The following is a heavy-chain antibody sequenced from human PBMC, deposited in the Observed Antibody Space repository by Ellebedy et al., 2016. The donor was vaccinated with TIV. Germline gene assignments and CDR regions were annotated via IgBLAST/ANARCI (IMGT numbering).Heavy chain of an antibody. D-gene: IGHD3-10*01. CDR1: GYTFTNYV. Sequence: ASVKVSCKASGYTFTNYVTHWVRQAPGQSLEWMGWISAANGNTRYSQKVQDRVTLSMDTSASTVHMELTSLRSEDSAVYFCAREVFGVVRGLFTNDHQSYALDVWGQGTTVRVAS. CDR3: AREVFGVVRGLFTNDHQSYALDV. CDR2: ISAANGNT. J-gene: IGHJ6*02. V-gene: IGHV1-3*01.